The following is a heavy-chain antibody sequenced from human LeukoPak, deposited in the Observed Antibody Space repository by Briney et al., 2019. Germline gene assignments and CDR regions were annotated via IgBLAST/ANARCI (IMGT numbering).Heavy chain of an antibody. D-gene: IGHD2-2*01. J-gene: IGHJ4*02. CDR3: AKDRVGYCSSTSCLWPVDY. CDR2: ISGSGGST. V-gene: IGHV3-23*01. CDR1: GFTFSSYA. Sequence: PGGSLRLSCAASGFTFSSYAMSWVRQAPGKGLEWVSAISGSGGSTYYAHSVKGRFTISRDNSKNTLYLQMNRLRAEDTAVYYCAKDRVGYCSSTSCLWPVDYWGQGTLVTVSS.